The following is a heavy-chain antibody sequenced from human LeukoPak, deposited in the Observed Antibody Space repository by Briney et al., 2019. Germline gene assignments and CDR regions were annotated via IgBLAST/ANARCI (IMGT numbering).Heavy chain of an antibody. J-gene: IGHJ4*02. V-gene: IGHV3-23*01. CDR3: AKGYYGSGSYGWFDY. CDR2: ISGSGDRT. Sequence: GESLRLSCAASGFTFTTYWMSWVRQAPGKGLEWVSTISGSGDRTYYADSVKGRFTISRDNSKNTLFLHMNSLRAEDTAVYSCAKGYYGSGSYGWFDYWGQGTLVTVSS. D-gene: IGHD3-10*01. CDR1: GFTFTTYW.